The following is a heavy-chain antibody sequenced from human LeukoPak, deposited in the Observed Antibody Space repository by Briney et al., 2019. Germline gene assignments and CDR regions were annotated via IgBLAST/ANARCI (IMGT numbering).Heavy chain of an antibody. V-gene: IGHV6-1*01. CDR1: GDSVSSINGA. D-gene: IGHD6-19*01. J-gene: IGHJ4*02. Sequence: SQTLSVTCAISGDSVSSINGAWNWVGQSLSRGLEWLGRTYYRSKWYSDYAVPIQGRISINPDTSKNQFTLHLFSVTPDDTAAYYCARDVATTGWYTFDYWGQGTLVTVSS. CDR2: TYYRSKWYS. CDR3: ARDVATTGWYTFDY.